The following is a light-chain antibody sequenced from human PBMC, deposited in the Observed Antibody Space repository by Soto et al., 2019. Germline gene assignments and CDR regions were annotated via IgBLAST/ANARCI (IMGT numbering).Light chain of an antibody. Sequence: QSALTQPASVSGSPGQSITISCTGTSSDVGGYNSVSWYQHHPGKAPELMIYEVSNRPSGVSNRFSGSKSGNTASLTISGLQAEDEADYYCSSYTTSTSLYVFGTGTKLTVL. CDR2: EVS. CDR1: SSDVGGYNS. V-gene: IGLV2-14*01. CDR3: SSYTTSTSLYV. J-gene: IGLJ1*01.